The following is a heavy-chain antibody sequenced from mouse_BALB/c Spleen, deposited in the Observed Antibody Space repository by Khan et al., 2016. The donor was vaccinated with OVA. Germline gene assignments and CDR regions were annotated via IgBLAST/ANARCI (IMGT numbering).Heavy chain of an antibody. V-gene: IGHV1S135*01. D-gene: IGHD2-2*01. CDR1: GYSFTSYY. CDR2: IDPFSGGT. Sequence: EVQLQQSGPDLMKPGASLKISCKASGYSFTSYYIHWVVQSQGKSLEWIGYIDPFSGGTTYNQKFKGKATLTVDKSSSTAYIHLSNLKSEDSAVYYCTRHGYVAWFTYWGQGTLVTVSA. CDR3: TRHGYVAWFTY. J-gene: IGHJ3*01.